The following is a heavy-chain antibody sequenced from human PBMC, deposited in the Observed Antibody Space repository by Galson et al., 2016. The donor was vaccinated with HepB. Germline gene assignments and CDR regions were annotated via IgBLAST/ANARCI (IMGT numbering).Heavy chain of an antibody. CDR2: ISGDASGT. V-gene: IGHV3-74*01. CDR1: RFTFSSYW. CDR3: VSPLRNDGNSGMAFDI. Sequence: SLRLSCADSRFTFSSYWMHWVRQVPGKGPVWVSVISGDASGTRYADSVKGRFTISRDNTKNTLYLQMNSLRADDTAVYYCVSPLRNDGNSGMAFDIWGQGTMVTVSS. D-gene: IGHD4-23*01. J-gene: IGHJ3*02.